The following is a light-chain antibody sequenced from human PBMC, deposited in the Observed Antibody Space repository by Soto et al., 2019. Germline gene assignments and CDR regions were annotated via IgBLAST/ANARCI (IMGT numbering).Light chain of an antibody. V-gene: IGLV2-14*01. J-gene: IGLJ1*01. CDR2: DVS. CDR3: SSYTSSSTYV. Sequence: AAECVSPGRSITITCTGASSDVGGYNYVSWYQQHPGKAPRLMIYDVSNRPSGVSDRFSGSKSGNTASLTISGLQAEDEAEYYCSSYTSSSTYVFGTGTKVTVL. CDR1: SSDVGGYNY.